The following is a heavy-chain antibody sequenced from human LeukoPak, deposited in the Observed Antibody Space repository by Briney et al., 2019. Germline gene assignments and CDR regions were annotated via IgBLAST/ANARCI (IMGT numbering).Heavy chain of an antibody. CDR1: GFTFSSYA. CDR3: ASTMDIVVVPHYGMDV. V-gene: IGHV3-23*01. D-gene: IGHD2-2*03. CDR2: ISGSGGST. J-gene: IGHJ6*02. Sequence: GGSLRLSCAASGFTFSSYAMSWVRQAPGKGLEWVSAISGSGGSTYYADSVKGRFTISRDNSKNTLYLQMNSLRAEDTAVYYCASTMDIVVVPHYGMDVWGQGTTVTVSS.